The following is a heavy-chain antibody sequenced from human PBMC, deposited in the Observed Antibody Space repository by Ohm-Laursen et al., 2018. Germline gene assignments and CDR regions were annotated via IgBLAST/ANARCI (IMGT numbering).Heavy chain of an antibody. CDR1: GFTFSNYW. Sequence: SLRLSCTASGFTFSNYWMHWVRQAPGKGLVWVSRINSDGSSISYADSVKGRFTISRDNAKNSLFLQMNSLRAEDTAVYYCATGSSGCYHHWGQGTLVTVSS. V-gene: IGHV3-74*01. J-gene: IGHJ5*02. CDR3: ATGSSGCYHH. D-gene: IGHD6-19*01. CDR2: INSDGSSI.